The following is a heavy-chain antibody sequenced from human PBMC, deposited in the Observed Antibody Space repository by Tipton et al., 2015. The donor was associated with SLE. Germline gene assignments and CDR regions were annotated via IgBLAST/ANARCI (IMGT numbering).Heavy chain of an antibody. CDR1: GGSISSGSYY. Sequence: TPSLTCTVSGGSISSGSYYWSWIRQPAEKGLEWIGLIYSSGSTNYNPSLRSRVTISVDTSKNQFSLRLSSVTAADTAVYYCARAPFHYDFWKGDTFDIWGQGTMVTVSS. CDR2: IYSSGST. CDR3: ARAPFHYDFWKGDTFDI. D-gene: IGHD3-3*01. V-gene: IGHV4-61*02. J-gene: IGHJ3*02.